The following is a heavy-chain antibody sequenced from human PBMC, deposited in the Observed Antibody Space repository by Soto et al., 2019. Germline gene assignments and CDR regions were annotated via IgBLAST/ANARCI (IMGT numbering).Heavy chain of an antibody. CDR3: ARRLIVGATDYSRLNNWFDP. V-gene: IGHV5-51*01. CDR2: IYPGDSDT. D-gene: IGHD1-26*01. J-gene: IGHJ5*02. CDR1: GYSFTSYW. Sequence: PGESLKISCKGSGYSFTSYWIGWVRQMPGKGLEWMGIIYPGDSDTRYSPSFQGQVTISADKSISTAYLQWSSLKASDTAMYYCARRLIVGATDYSRLNNWFDPWGQGTLVTVSS.